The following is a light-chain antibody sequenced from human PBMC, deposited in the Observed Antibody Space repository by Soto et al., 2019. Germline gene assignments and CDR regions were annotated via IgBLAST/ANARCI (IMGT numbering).Light chain of an antibody. CDR3: QQRSNWPLT. CDR2: GAS. Sequence: EIVMTQSPATLSVSPWDRATLSCRASQSVSSNLAWYQQKPGQAPRLLIYGASSRATGIPDRFSGSGSGTDFTLTISSLEPEDFAVYYCQQRSNWPLTFGGGTKVDI. CDR1: QSVSSN. V-gene: IGKV3-11*01. J-gene: IGKJ4*01.